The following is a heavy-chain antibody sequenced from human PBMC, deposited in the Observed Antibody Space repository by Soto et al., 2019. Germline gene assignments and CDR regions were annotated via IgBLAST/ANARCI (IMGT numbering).Heavy chain of an antibody. Sequence: SETLSLTCTVSGGSISSSSYYWGWIRQPPGKGLEWIGNIYPSGTTYYNPSLKSRVSISLDKSRNQFSLRLSSMTAADTAVYYCARGHYFGSGSTDWGHGTLVTVSS. V-gene: IGHV4-39*07. CDR2: IYPSGTT. CDR1: GGSISSSSYY. D-gene: IGHD3-10*01. CDR3: ARGHYFGSGSTD. J-gene: IGHJ4*01.